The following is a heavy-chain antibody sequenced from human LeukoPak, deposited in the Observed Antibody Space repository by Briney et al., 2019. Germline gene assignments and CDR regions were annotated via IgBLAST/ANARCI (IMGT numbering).Heavy chain of an antibody. CDR3: AREDGGDTFDI. V-gene: IGHV3-48*03. CDR1: GFTFSSYE. CDR2: TSASASSI. Sequence: GGSLRLSCAASGFTFSSYEMNWIRQAPGKGLEWVSYTSASASSIYYADSVKGRFTISRDNAKNPLYLQMNSLRAEDTAVYYCAREDGGDTFDIWGQGTMVTVSS. D-gene: IGHD2-15*01. J-gene: IGHJ3*02.